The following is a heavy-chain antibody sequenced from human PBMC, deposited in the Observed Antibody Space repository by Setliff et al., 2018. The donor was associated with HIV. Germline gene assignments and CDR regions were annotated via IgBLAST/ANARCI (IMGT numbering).Heavy chain of an antibody. CDR1: GYTFTTYG. V-gene: IGHV1-18*01. D-gene: IGHD3-3*02. J-gene: IGHJ5*02. CDR2: ISTYSDER. CDR3: ARGTAPRPASVLEFLEWLFPNWFDP. Sequence: ASVKVSCKPSGYTFTTYGLSWVRQAPGQGLEWMGWISTYSDERSYAQNLQGRVTMTTDTSTSTAYMELRSLRFDDTAVYYCARGTAPRPASVLEFLEWLFPNWFDPWGQGTLVTVSS.